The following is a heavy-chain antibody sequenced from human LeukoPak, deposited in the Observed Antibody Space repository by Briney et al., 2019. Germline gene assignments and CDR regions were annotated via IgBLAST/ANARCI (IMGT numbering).Heavy chain of an antibody. J-gene: IGHJ5*02. V-gene: IGHV1-46*01. CDR3: ARSYSKYYYGSGSYRNWFDP. CDR1: GYTFTGYY. D-gene: IGHD3-10*01. CDR2: INPSGGST. Sequence: ASVKVSCKASGYTFTGYYMHWVRQAPGQGLEWMGIINPSGGSTSYAQKFQGRVTMTRDTSTSTVYMELSSLRSEDTAVYYCARSYSKYYYGSGSYRNWFDPWGQGTLVTVSS.